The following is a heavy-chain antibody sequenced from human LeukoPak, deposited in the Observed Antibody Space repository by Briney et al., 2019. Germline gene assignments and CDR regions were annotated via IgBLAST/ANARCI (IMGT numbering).Heavy chain of an antibody. D-gene: IGHD2-15*01. CDR1: GFTFSSYS. V-gene: IGHV3-21*01. CDR3: ARDWRSGGNCFGY. CDR2: IYTGSTYI. J-gene: IGHJ4*02. Sequence: GESLRLSCSASGFTFSSYSMNWVRQAPGKGLEWVSSIYTGSTYICYAESVKGRFIISRDDAKNALYLQMSSLRAEDTAVYYCARDWRSGGNCFGYWGQGTLVTVSS.